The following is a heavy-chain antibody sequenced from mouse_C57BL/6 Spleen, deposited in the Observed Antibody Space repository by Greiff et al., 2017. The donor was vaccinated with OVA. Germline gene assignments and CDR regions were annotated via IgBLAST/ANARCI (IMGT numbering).Heavy chain of an antibody. CDR3: ASSPYGSPFDY. D-gene: IGHD1-1*01. CDR1: GYSITSGYY. V-gene: IGHV3-6*01. Sequence: VQLQQSGPGLVKPSQSLSLTCSVTGYSITSGYYWNWIRQFPGNKLEWMGYISYDGSNNYNPSLKNRISITRDTSKNQFFLKLNSVTTEDTATYYCASSPYGSPFDYWGQGTTLTVSS. CDR2: ISYDGSN. J-gene: IGHJ2*01.